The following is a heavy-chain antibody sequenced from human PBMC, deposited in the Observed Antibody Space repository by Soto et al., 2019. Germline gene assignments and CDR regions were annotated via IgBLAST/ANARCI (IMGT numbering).Heavy chain of an antibody. J-gene: IGHJ5*02. CDR3: ARDLTYYYDSSGSRSSGFDP. V-gene: IGHV4-31*03. D-gene: IGHD3-22*01. CDR2: IYYSGST. Sequence: SETLSLTCTVSGGSISSGCYYWSWIRQHPGKGLEWIGYIYYSGSTYYNPSLKSRVTISVDTSKNQFSLKLSSVTAADTAVYYCARDLTYYYDSSGSRSSGFDPWGQGTLVTVSS. CDR1: GGSISSGCYY.